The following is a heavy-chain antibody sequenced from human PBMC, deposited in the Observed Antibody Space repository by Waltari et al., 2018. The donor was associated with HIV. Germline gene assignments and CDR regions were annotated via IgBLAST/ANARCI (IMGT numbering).Heavy chain of an antibody. CDR2: IRSKAYGGTT. CDR1: GFTFGYYA. J-gene: IGHJ4*02. CDR3: TRKKKKTGYYFDF. Sequence: EVQLVESGGGLVQPGRSLRLSCPASGFTFGYYAMSWFRQAPGKGVEWVGFIRSKAYGGTTEYAASVKGRFTISRDDSKSIAYLQMNSLKTEDTAVYYCTRKKKKTGYYFDFWGQGTLVTVSS. V-gene: IGHV3-49*03.